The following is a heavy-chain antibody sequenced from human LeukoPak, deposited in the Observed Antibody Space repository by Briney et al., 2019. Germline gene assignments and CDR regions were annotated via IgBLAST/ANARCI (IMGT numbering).Heavy chain of an antibody. V-gene: IGHV1-46*01. CDR2: INPGGDNT. CDR1: GYTFSKYA. D-gene: IGHD5-24*01. Sequence: GSVKVSCKASGYTFSKYAMNWVRQAPGQGLEWMGLINPGGDNTNYAQNFQGRVTMTRDTSASTVYMELSSLRSEDTAIYYCARIRDGYNDAYDIWGQGTVVTVPS. J-gene: IGHJ3*02. CDR3: ARIRDGYNDAYDI.